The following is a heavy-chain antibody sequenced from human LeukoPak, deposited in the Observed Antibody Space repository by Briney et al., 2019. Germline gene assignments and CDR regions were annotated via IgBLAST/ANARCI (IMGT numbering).Heavy chain of an antibody. J-gene: IGHJ6*03. CDR1: GGSINSYY. D-gene: IGHD6-13*01. V-gene: IGHV4-59*01. Sequence: SETLSLTCTVSGGSINSYYWTWIRQPPGKGLEWIGNIYNSGNTNYNPSLKSRVTISVDTSKNQFSLKLSSVTAADTAVYYCARLWGGSSSWRRYYYYYMDVWGKGTTVTISS. CDR3: ARLWGGSSSWRRYYYYYMDV. CDR2: IYNSGNT.